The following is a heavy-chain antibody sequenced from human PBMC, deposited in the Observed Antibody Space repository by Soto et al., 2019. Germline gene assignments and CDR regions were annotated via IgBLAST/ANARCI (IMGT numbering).Heavy chain of an antibody. J-gene: IGHJ4*02. Sequence: GGSLRLSYAASGFTFSSYAMHWVRQAPGKGLEWVAVISYDGSNKYYADSVKGRFTISRDNSKNTLYLQMNSLRAEDTAVYYCARDEEYYDSSGYFDYWGQGTLVTVSS. D-gene: IGHD3-22*01. V-gene: IGHV3-30-3*01. CDR2: ISYDGSNK. CDR3: ARDEEYYDSSGYFDY. CDR1: GFTFSSYA.